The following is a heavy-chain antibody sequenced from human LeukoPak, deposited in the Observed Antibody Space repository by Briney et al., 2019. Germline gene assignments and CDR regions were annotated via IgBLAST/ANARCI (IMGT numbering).Heavy chain of an antibody. CDR3: ARDSRFTMRDY. J-gene: IGHJ4*02. D-gene: IGHD3-22*01. CDR1: GFTFSNAW. CDR2: IKQDGSEK. Sequence: GGSLRLSCAASGFTFSNAWMSWVRQAPGKGLEWVANIKQDGSEKYYVDSVKGRFTISRDNAKNSLYLQMNSLRAEDTAVYYCARDSRFTMRDYWGQGTLVTVSS. V-gene: IGHV3-7*03.